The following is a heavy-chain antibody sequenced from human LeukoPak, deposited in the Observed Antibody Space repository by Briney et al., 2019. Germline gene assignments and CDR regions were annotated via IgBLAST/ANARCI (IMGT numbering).Heavy chain of an antibody. Sequence: SETLALTCTFSCYSISSGYYWGWIRQPLGKGLEGIGSIYHSGSTNYNPSLKSGVTMSVNTSKNQFSLKLSSVTAADTAVYYCAREGVPCSGGSCHSLDAFDIWGQGTMVTVSS. CDR3: AREGVPCSGGSCHSLDAFDI. V-gene: IGHV4-38-2*02. J-gene: IGHJ3*02. CDR1: CYSISSGYY. D-gene: IGHD2-15*01. CDR2: IYHSGST.